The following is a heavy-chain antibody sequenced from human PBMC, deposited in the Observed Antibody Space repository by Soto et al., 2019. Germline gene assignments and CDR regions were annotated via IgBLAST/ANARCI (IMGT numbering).Heavy chain of an antibody. V-gene: IGHV4-59*01. CDR2: IFYTGST. Sequence: QVQLQESGPGLVKPSQTLSLTCTVSGGSIHDYYWVWIRQPPGKALEWIGSIFYTGSTDYNPSLKSRVTLSLATSKNQFSLNLSSVTAADTAVYYCARVNRGAFDHWGQGALVTVSS. CDR3: ARVNRGAFDH. J-gene: IGHJ4*02. CDR1: GGSIHDYY.